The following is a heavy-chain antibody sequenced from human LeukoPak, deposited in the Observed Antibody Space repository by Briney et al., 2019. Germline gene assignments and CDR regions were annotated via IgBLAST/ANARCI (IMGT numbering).Heavy chain of an antibody. V-gene: IGHV3-7*02. CDR2: IKEDGSET. J-gene: IGHJ4*02. CDR1: GFTLGSYW. D-gene: IGHD1-1*01. Sequence: GGSLRLSCAASGFTLGSYWMTWVRQAPRKGLEWAAAIKEDGSETYYVDSVKGRFTISRDNAKNSLYLQMSSLRAEDTAVYYCAGTTYGDYWGQGTLVTVSS. CDR3: AGTTYGDY.